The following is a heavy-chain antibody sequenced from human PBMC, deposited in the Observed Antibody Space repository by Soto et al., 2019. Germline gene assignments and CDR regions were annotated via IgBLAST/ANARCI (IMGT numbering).Heavy chain of an antibody. CDR2: IYHSGST. CDR1: GGSISSSNW. Sequence: QVQLQESGPGLVKPSGTLSLTCAVSGGSISSSNWWSWVRQPPGKGLEWIGEIYHSGSTNYNPSLKSRVTISGDKSKSQFSLKLSSVTDADTAVYYCAGVVGGYYYGMDVWGHGTTVTVSS. CDR3: AGVVGGYYYGMDV. J-gene: IGHJ6*02. V-gene: IGHV4-4*02. D-gene: IGHD2-2*01.